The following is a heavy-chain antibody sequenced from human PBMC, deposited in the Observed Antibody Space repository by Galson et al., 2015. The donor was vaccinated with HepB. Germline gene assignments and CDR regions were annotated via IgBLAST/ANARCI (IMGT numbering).Heavy chain of an antibody. CDR3: ARSTRRYCTSDTCYFGGFDV. V-gene: IGHV5-51*03. D-gene: IGHD2-8*01. J-gene: IGHJ3*01. Sequence: QSGAEVKKTGDSLKISCKDSGSTFTRYWIGWVRQRPGEGLEWMGMVYPDDFDVRYGPSFEGQVTISADKSINTAYLQWSSLKASDTAMYYCARSTRRYCTSDTCYFGGFDVWGQGTMVSVSS. CDR2: VYPDDFDV. CDR1: GSTFTRYW.